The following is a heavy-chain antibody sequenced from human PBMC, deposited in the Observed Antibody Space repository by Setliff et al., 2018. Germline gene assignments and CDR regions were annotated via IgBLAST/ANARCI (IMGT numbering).Heavy chain of an antibody. CDR2: IYTSWST. CDR1: GDSISSRPFY. D-gene: IGHD2-8*02. CDR3: ANGWRNFDY. Sequence: PSETLSLTCTVSGDSISSRPFYWGWFRQPAGKELEWIGQIYTSWSTIYNPSLKSRVTISVDTSKNHVSLNLASVTAADTAVYFCANGWRNFDYWGHGSLVTVSS. V-gene: IGHV4-61*09. J-gene: IGHJ4*01.